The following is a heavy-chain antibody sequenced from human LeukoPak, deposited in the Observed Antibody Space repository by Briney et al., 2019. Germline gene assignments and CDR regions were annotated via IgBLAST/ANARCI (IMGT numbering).Heavy chain of an antibody. D-gene: IGHD3-16*01. Sequence: ASVKVSCKASGYIFTSYDINWVRQATGQGLEWMGWISAYNGNTNYAQKLQGRVTMTTDTSTSTAYMELRSLRSDDTAVYYCASWASRYYGMDVWGQGTTVTVSS. V-gene: IGHV1-18*01. CDR2: ISAYNGNT. J-gene: IGHJ6*02. CDR1: GYIFTSYD. CDR3: ASWASRYYGMDV.